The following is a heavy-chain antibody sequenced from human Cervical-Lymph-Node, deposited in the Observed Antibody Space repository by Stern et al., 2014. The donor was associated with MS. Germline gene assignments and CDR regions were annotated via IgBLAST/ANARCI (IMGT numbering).Heavy chain of an antibody. CDR2: IFPGGSDT. CDR1: GYSFTKYW. CDR3: ARHRQQTLYGMDV. J-gene: IGHJ6*02. V-gene: IGHV5-51*04. D-gene: IGHD6-13*01. Sequence: EVHLVQSGAEVKKPGESLKLSCTVSGYSFTKYWIGWVRQMPRKGLERMGVIFPGGSDTKYRPAFPRRVTTLTEQPIQTPSLQWSSLKASDTAMYYCARHRQQTLYGMDVWGQGTTVTVSS.